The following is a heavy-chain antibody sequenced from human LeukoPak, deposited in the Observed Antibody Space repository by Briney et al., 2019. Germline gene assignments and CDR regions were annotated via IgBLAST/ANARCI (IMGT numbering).Heavy chain of an antibody. V-gene: IGHV4-39*01. J-gene: IGHJ3*02. D-gene: IGHD3-10*01. CDR1: GGSISSTSYY. CDR2: IYYSVST. Sequence: KSSETLSLTCTVPGGSISSTSYYWGWIRQPPGKGLEWIGSIYYSVSTYYNPSLKSRVTISVDTSKNQFSLKLSSVTAADTAVYYCASPVQLLWFGELYNYHAFDIWGQGTMVTVSS. CDR3: ASPVQLLWFGELYNYHAFDI.